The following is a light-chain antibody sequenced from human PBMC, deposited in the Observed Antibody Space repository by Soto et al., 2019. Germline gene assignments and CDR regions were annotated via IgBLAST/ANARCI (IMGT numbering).Light chain of an antibody. CDR3: QKYNSPPWT. CDR1: LGISDY. J-gene: IGKJ1*01. CDR2: AAS. V-gene: IGKV1-27*01. Sequence: DNQMTQSPSSLSASVGDRVTITCRASLGISDYLAWYQHKPGKVPKLLIFAASTLHSGVPSRCSVSGSGTDFTLTISSLQPDDVATYYCQKYNSPPWTFGQGTKVEIK.